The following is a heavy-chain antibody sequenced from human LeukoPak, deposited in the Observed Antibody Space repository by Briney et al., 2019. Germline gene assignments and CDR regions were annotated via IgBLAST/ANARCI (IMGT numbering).Heavy chain of an antibody. J-gene: IGHJ4*02. Sequence: GGSLRPSCAASGFTFSSYAMSWVRQAPGKGLEWVSAISGSGGSTYYADSVKGRFTISRDNSKNTLYLQMNSLRAEDTAVYYCAKVAGRKTSSGWDFFDYWGQGTLVTVSS. D-gene: IGHD6-19*01. CDR2: ISGSGGST. CDR1: GFTFSSYA. CDR3: AKVAGRKTSSGWDFFDY. V-gene: IGHV3-23*01.